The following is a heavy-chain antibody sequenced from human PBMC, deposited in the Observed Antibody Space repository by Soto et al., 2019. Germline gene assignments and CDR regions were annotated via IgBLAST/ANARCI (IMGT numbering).Heavy chain of an antibody. J-gene: IGHJ6*02. CDR1: GGPISSEN. Sequence: TETLALTCNVSGGPISSENWNWTRQPPGKGLEWIGYIYYSGSTNYNPSLKSRVTISVDTSKNQFSLKLSSVTAADTAVYYCARRDYQDYYYYSGLDVWGQGTTVTVSS. CDR3: ARRDYQDYYYYSGLDV. CDR2: IYYSGST. D-gene: IGHD2-21*01. V-gene: IGHV4-59*08.